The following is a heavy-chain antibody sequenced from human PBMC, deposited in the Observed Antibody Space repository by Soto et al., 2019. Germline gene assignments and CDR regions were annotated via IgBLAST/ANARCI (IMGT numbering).Heavy chain of an antibody. CDR2: ISSHGGGT. Sequence: EVQLVESGEDLVQPGGSLRLSCAASGFSFSKFPMHWVRQSPGKGLEYVAAISSHGGGTYYADSVMGRFNISRDNSKNTLYLQIGSVRTEDTAVYYCARGQYSLCAVDVWGRGTMVTVSS. J-gene: IGHJ3*01. CDR1: GFSFSKFP. CDR3: ARGQYSLCAVDV. D-gene: IGHD6-6*01. V-gene: IGHV3-64*02.